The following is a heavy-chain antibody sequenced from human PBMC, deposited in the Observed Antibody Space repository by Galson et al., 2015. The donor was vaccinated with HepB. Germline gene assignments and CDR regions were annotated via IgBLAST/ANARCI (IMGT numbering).Heavy chain of an antibody. CDR3: ARGQAGIDV. CDR1: GFIFSSYW. CDR2: TNPDGSIT. J-gene: IGHJ4*02. V-gene: IGHV3-74*01. Sequence: SLRLSCAASGFIFSSYWMHWVRQAPGKGLVWVSRTNPDGSITTYADSVKARFTISRDNAKNSLFLQMNSLRTEDTAFYHCARGQAGIDVWGQGTLVTVSS. D-gene: IGHD6-25*01.